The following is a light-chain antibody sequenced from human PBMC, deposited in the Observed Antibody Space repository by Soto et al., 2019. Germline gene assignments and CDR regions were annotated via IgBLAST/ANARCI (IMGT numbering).Light chain of an antibody. Sequence: EIVLTQSPGTLSLSPGEIATLSYMASQSVTSNYLAWYKQKPGQAPRLXSFGASIRATGLPDRFSGSGSGTEFTLTISRLEPEDFAVYHCQQYGSSPTTFGQGTKVDIK. V-gene: IGKV3-20*01. J-gene: IGKJ1*01. CDR3: QQYGSSPTT. CDR1: QSVTSNY. CDR2: GAS.